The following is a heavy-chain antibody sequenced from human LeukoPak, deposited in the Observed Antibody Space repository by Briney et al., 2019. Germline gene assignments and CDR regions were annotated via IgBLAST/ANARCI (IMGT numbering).Heavy chain of an antibody. D-gene: IGHD5-18*01. J-gene: IGHJ6*03. CDR2: IIPIFGTA. CDR1: GGTFSSYA. V-gene: IGHV1-69*01. CDR3: ARDVCSYGPRGYYYYYMDV. Sequence: SVKVSCKASGGTFSSYAISWVRQAPGQGLEWMGGIIPIFGTANYAQKFQGRVTITADESTSTAYMELSSLRSEDTAVYYCARDVCSYGPRGYYYYYMDVWGKGTTVTVSS.